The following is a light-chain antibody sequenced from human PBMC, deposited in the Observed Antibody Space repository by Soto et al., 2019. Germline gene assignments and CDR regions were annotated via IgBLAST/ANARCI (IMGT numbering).Light chain of an antibody. V-gene: IGLV1-51*02. CDR3: GTWDTSLDAGV. Sequence: QSALTQPPSVSAAPGRRVTISCSRSDSNIGTNFVSWYQHLPGTAPKLLVYEDDKRPSGIPDRFSGSKSGTSATLGITGLQTGDEAHYYCGTWDTSLDAGVFGGGTKVTVL. CDR1: DSNIGTNF. CDR2: EDD. J-gene: IGLJ2*01.